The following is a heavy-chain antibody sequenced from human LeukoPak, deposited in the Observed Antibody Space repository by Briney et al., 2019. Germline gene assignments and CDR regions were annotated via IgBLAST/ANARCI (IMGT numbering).Heavy chain of an antibody. V-gene: IGHV3-23*01. CDR3: AKDRGSSSWYSLRAYYYYGIDV. CDR1: GFTFSSYA. Sequence: AGGSLRLSCAASGFTFSSYAMSWVRQAPGKGLEWVSAISGSGGSTYYADSVKGRFTISRDNSKNTLYLQMNSLRAEDTAVYYCAKDRGSSSWYSLRAYYYYGIDVWGQGTTVTVSS. J-gene: IGHJ6*02. CDR2: ISGSGGST. D-gene: IGHD6-13*01.